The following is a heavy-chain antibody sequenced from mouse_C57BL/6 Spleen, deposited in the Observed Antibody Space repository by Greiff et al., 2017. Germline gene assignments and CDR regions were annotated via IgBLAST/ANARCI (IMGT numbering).Heavy chain of an antibody. CDR2: ISDGGSYT. Sequence: EVKLMESGGGLVKPGGSLKLSCAASGFTFSSYAMSWVRQTPEKRLEWVATISDGGSYTYYPDNVKGRFTISRDNAKNNLYLQMSHLKSEDTAMYYCARDQGYYGSSYPAWFAYWGQGTLVTVSA. D-gene: IGHD1-1*01. J-gene: IGHJ3*01. V-gene: IGHV5-4*01. CDR1: GFTFSSYA. CDR3: ARDQGYYGSSYPAWFAY.